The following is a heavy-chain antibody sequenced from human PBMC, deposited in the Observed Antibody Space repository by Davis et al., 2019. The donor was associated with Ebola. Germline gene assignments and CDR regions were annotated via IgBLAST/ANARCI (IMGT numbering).Heavy chain of an antibody. CDR2: IIPILGIA. V-gene: IGHV1-69*04. J-gene: IGHJ4*02. CDR3: ARDERITMIVVVSLVG. CDR1: GGTFSSYA. D-gene: IGHD3-22*01. Sequence: AASVKVSCKASGGTFSSYAISWVRQPPGQGLEWMGRIIPILGIANHAQNFQGRVTITADKSTSTAYMELSSLRSEDTAVYYCARDERITMIVVVSLVGWGQGTLVTVSS.